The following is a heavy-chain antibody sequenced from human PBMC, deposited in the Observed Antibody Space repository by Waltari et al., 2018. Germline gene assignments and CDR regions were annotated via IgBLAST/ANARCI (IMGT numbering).Heavy chain of an antibody. J-gene: IGHJ4*02. V-gene: IGHV3-23*04. CDR1: GFTFSSYT. D-gene: IGHD4-4*01. CDR2: MSDGGDNT. Sequence: EVQLVESGGALVQPGGSLRLSCAASGFTFSSYTLHWVRQAPGKGLGWVSSMSDGGDNTDDAHSVGGQFNISRDNSKNTVYLQMNSLRADDAAVYYCAKDQRGSNSFDFRGQGTLVAVSA. CDR3: AKDQRGSNSFDF.